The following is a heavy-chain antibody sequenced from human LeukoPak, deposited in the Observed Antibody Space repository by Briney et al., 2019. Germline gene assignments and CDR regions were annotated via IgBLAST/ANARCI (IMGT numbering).Heavy chain of an antibody. CDR1: GGTFSSYA. J-gene: IGHJ6*02. D-gene: IGHD3-10*01. V-gene: IGHV1-69*04. CDR3: ATGMVRGVITARMDV. Sequence: SVKVSCKASGGTFSSYAISWVRQAPGQGLEWMGRIIPILGIANYAQKFQGRVTITADKSTSTAYMELSSLRSEDTAVYYCATGMVRGVITARMDVWGQGPTVTVSS. CDR2: IIPILGIA.